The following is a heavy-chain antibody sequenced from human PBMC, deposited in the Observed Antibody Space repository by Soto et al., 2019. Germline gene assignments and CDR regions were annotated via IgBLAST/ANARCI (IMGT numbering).Heavy chain of an antibody. D-gene: IGHD3-16*01. V-gene: IGHV1-18*01. CDR1: GYTFIRYG. CDR3: ARGGYYDNSWGKLSHYGLDV. Sequence: QVQLAQSTGEVKKPGASVRVSCKATGYTFIRYGIAWVRQAPGQGFEWMGWISPYNDHTVYAQKFQGRVTMTADTSPRTVYMNLRCLKSDDTAVYYCARGGYYDNSWGKLSHYGLDVWGQGTSVSVSS. J-gene: IGHJ6*02. CDR2: ISPYNDHT.